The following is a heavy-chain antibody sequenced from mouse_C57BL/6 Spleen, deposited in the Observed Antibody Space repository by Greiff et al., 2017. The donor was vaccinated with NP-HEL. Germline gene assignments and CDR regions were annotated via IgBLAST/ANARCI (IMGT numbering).Heavy chain of an antibody. J-gene: IGHJ3*01. Sequence: QVQLQQPGAELVMPGASVKLSCKASGYTFTSYWMHWVKQRPGQGLEWIGEIDPSDSYTNYNQKFKGKSTLTVDKSSSTAYMQLSSLTSEDSAVYYCARTRHYYGSSPAWFAYWGQGTLVTVSA. CDR2: IDPSDSYT. CDR3: ARTRHYYGSSPAWFAY. CDR1: GYTFTSYW. D-gene: IGHD1-1*01. V-gene: IGHV1-69*01.